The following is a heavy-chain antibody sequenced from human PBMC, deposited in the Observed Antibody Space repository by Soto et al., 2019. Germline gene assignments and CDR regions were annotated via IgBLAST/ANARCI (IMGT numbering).Heavy chain of an antibody. D-gene: IGHD3-9*01. J-gene: IGHJ4*02. CDR3: ARHGRNYDILTGYDY. CDR1: GGSINTDNLF. Sequence: SETLSLTCTVSGGSINTDNLFWAWVRQPPGKGLEWIASIHYGGNAYYSPSLTTRATISRDTSKNRVSLELRSVTAADTAVYYCARHGRNYDILTGYDYWGQGTLVTVSS. CDR2: IHYGGNA. V-gene: IGHV4-39*01.